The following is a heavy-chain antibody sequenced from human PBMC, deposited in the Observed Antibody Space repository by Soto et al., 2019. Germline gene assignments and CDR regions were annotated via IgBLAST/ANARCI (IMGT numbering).Heavy chain of an antibody. D-gene: IGHD1-26*01. V-gene: IGHV4-31*03. J-gene: IGHJ5*02. CDR2: IYHTGKT. CDR1: GDAISIGGYY. CDR3: ARDMHAGFTHYFDP. Sequence: PSETLALACTVSGDAISIGGYYGIWILQHPGKGLEWIGYIYHTGKTYYNPSLESRVTMSVDTSKNQFSIKLTSMTAAYPAVYYCARDMHAGFTHYFDPCGQGTLVTVSS.